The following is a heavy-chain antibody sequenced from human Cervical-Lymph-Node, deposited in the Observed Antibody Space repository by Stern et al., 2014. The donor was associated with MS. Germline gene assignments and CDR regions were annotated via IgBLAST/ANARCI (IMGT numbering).Heavy chain of an antibody. CDR2: IRSKTNGYTT. Sequence: EVQLVESGGGLVQPGGSLKLSCAASGILFSGASMHWVRQPSGKGLEWIGRIRSKTNGYTTTYTASVKGRFTTSRDDSKKTTYLQMNSLKTEDTAVYYCVSDGSGWRNWGQGTLVTVSS. CDR3: VSDGSGWRN. D-gene: IGHD3-10*01. CDR1: GILFSGAS. J-gene: IGHJ4*02. V-gene: IGHV3-73*01.